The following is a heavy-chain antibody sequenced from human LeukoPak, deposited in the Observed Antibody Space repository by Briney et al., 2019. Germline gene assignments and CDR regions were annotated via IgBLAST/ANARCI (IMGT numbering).Heavy chain of an antibody. CDR1: GFTVSNNH. Sequence: GGSLRLSCAASGFTVSNNHMSWVRQAPGKGLEWVSVLSSGGTTYYADSVKGRFTISRDNSKNTLYLQMNTLRVEDTAVYYCTRGNMVRGTNWGQGTLVTVSS. J-gene: IGHJ4*02. D-gene: IGHD3-10*01. CDR3: TRGNMVRGTN. V-gene: IGHV3-66*01. CDR2: LSSGGTT.